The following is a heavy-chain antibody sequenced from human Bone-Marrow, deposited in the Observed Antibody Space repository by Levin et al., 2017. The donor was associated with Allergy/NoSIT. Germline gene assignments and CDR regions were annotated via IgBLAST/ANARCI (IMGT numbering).Heavy chain of an antibody. CDR1: GFTFSTYW. Sequence: GGSLRLSCAASGFTFSTYWMHWVRQAPGKGLVWVSRIQSNGKTNYADSVKGRFTISRDNAKNTLYLQMNSLTVEDTAVYYCARDRFYSDSGSNLSWCDRWGQGTLVTVSS. D-gene: IGHD3-10*01. CDR3: ARDRFYSDSGSNLSWCDR. CDR2: IQSNGKT. J-gene: IGHJ5*02. V-gene: IGHV3-74*01.